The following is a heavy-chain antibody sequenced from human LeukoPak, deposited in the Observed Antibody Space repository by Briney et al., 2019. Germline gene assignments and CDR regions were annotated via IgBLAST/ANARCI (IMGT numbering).Heavy chain of an antibody. V-gene: IGHV4-59*08. J-gene: IGHJ4*02. CDR3: ASRPTTWGFFDS. Sequence: PSETLSLTCTVSGGSISGYYWSWIRQPPGMGLEWIAYTYYSGNTRYNPSLKSRVTMSVDTSKNQFSLRLSSVTAADTAVYFCASRPTTWGFFDSWGQGTLVTVSS. CDR2: TYYSGNT. CDR1: GGSISGYY. D-gene: IGHD4-17*01.